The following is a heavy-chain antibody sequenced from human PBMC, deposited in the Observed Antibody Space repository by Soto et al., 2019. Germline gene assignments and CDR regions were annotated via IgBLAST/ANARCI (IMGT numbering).Heavy chain of an antibody. CDR2: IYSGGST. CDR3: AKDHCTGGSCDSALDY. Sequence: PGVCLRLSWAASGVTVSSNYMRWVRQAPGKGLEWVSVIYSGGSTYYADSVKSRLTISRDNSKNTLYLQMNSLRREDKAVYYCAKDHCTGGSCDSALDYWGQGTLVTVSS. CDR1: GVTVSSNY. D-gene: IGHD2-15*01. V-gene: IGHV3-53*01. J-gene: IGHJ4*02.